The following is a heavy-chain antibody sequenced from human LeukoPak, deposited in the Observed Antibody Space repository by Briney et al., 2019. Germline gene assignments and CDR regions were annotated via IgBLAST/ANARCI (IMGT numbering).Heavy chain of an antibody. Sequence: GGSLRLSCAASGFTFSDYYMSWVRQAPGKGLEWVSYISSSSSYTNYADSVKGRFTISRDNAKNSLYLQMNSLRAEDTAVYYCARYLWGGQVSASACFSYWGQGTLVTVSS. J-gene: IGHJ4*02. D-gene: IGHD2-15*01. CDR1: GFTFSDYY. CDR2: ISSSSSYT. CDR3: ARYLWGGQVSASACFSY. V-gene: IGHV3-11*06.